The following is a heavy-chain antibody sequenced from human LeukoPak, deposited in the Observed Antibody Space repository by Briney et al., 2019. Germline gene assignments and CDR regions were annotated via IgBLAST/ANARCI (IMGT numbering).Heavy chain of an antibody. Sequence: SETLSLTCTVSGGSISSYYWSWIRQPPGQGLEWIGYIYYSGSTNYNPSLKSRVTISVDTSKNQFSLKLSTVTAADTAVYSWARERNGISGSYDYWGQGTLVTVSS. CDR1: GGSISSYY. J-gene: IGHJ4*02. D-gene: IGHD3-10*01. V-gene: IGHV4-59*01. CDR3: ARERNGISGSYDY. CDR2: IYYSGST.